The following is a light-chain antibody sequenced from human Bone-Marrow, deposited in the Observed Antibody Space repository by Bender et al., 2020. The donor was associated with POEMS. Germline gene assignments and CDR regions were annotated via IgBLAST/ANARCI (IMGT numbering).Light chain of an antibody. Sequence: QLVLTQSPSASASLGASVKLTCTLSSGHSTYAIAWHQQQPEKGPRYLMKVNSDGSHSKGDRIPDRFLGSSSGTERYLTISSLQPEDEGDYYCQTWGTGIVVFGGGTKLTVL. CDR2: VNSDGSH. J-gene: IGLJ2*01. CDR1: SGHSTYA. V-gene: IGLV4-69*01. CDR3: QTWGTGIVV.